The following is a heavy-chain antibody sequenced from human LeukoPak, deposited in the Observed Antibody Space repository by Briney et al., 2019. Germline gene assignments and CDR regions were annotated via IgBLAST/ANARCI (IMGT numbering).Heavy chain of an antibody. D-gene: IGHD6-19*01. V-gene: IGHV3-23*01. CDR1: GFTFSSYA. CDR3: AKVEKVAGRYYFDY. Sequence: AGGSLRLSCAASGFTFSSYAMRWVRQAPGKGLEWVSAISGSGGSTYYADSVKGRFTISRDNSKNTLYLQMNSLRAEDTAVYYCAKVEKVAGRYYFDYWGQGTLVTVSS. CDR2: ISGSGGST. J-gene: IGHJ4*02.